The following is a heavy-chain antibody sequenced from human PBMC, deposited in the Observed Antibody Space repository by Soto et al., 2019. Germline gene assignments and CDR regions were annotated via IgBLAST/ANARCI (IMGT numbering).Heavy chain of an antibody. CDR2: IIPMLDIT. Sequence: SVKVSCKASGGTFSNHIITWVRQAPGQGPEWMGRIIPMLDITNYAQKFQGRVTITADKSTTTAYMEVSSLRSEDTAVYYCARGSAAAGPYYFDYWAQGTLVTVSS. V-gene: IGHV1-69*02. CDR1: GGTFSNHI. J-gene: IGHJ4*02. CDR3: ARGSAAAGPYYFDY. D-gene: IGHD6-13*01.